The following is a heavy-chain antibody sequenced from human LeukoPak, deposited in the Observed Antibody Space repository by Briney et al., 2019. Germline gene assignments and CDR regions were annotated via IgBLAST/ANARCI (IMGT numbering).Heavy chain of an antibody. CDR1: GGSISSSSYY. CDR3: ARSRYNWNDAPMDV. CDR2: IYSSGST. D-gene: IGHD1-20*01. J-gene: IGHJ6*04. V-gene: IGHV4-39*07. Sequence: SETLSLTCTVSGGSISSSSYYWGWIRQPPGKGLEWIGSIYSSGSTYYNPSLKSRVTISVDTSKNQFSLKLSSVTAADTAVYYCARSRYNWNDAPMDVWGKGTTVTISS.